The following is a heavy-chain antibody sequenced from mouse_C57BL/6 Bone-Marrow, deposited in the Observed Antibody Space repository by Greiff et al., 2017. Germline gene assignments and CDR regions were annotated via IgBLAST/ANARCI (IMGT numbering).Heavy chain of an antibody. J-gene: IGHJ3*01. D-gene: IGHD2-2*01. CDR3: ARDGYDGAWFAY. V-gene: IGHV1-69*01. CDR1: GYTFTSYW. Sequence: VQLQQPGAELVMPGASVKLSCKASGYTFTSYWMHWVKQRPGQGLEWIGEFDPSDSYTNYNQKFKGKSTLTVDKSSSTAYMQLSSLTSEDSAVYYCARDGYDGAWFAYWGQGTLVTVSA. CDR2: FDPSDSYT.